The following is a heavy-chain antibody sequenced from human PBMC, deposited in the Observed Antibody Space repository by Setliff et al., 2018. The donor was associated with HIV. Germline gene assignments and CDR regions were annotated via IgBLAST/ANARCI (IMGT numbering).Heavy chain of an antibody. CDR3: ARHAPRNHDLAGVFYPYYMDV. CDR1: GGSISSFY. V-gene: IGHV4-59*08. J-gene: IGHJ6*03. Sequence: ETLSLTCTVSGGSISSFYWSWIRQPPGKGLEWIGYIYYSGSTSYNPSLKSRVTISVDTSKTQFSLKLSSVTAADTAVYYCARHAPRNHDLAGVFYPYYMDVWGKGTTVTVSS. CDR2: IYYSGST. D-gene: IGHD1-1*01.